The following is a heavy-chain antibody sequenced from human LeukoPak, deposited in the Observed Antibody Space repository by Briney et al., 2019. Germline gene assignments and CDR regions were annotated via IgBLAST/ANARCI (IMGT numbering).Heavy chain of an antibody. D-gene: IGHD6-19*01. CDR3: AREQRAVAGCFDY. CDR1: GGTFSSYA. CDR2: INPSGGST. V-gene: IGHV1-46*01. J-gene: IGHJ4*02. Sequence: ASVKVSCKASGGTFSSYAISWVRQAPGQGLEWMGIINPSGGSTSYAQKFQGRVTMTRDTSTSTVYMELSSLRSEDTAVYYCAREQRAVAGCFDYWGQGTLVTVSS.